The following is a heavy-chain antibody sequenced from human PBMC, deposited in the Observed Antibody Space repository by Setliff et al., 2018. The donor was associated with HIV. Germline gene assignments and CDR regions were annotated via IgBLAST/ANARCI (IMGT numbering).Heavy chain of an antibody. Sequence: ASVKVSCKASGYTFTSNGISWVRQAPGQGLEWMGWISAYNGNRNYAQKLQGRVTMTTDTSTSTVYMELSSLRSEDTAVYYCARDSRDIVVVIAPEPEPYYYYGMDVWGEGTTVTVSS. CDR2: ISAYNGNR. J-gene: IGHJ6*04. V-gene: IGHV1-18*01. CDR3: ARDSRDIVVVIAPEPEPYYYYGMDV. CDR1: GYTFTSNG. D-gene: IGHD2-15*01.